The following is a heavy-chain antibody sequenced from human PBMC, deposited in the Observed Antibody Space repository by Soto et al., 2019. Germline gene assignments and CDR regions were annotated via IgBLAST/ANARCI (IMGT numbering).Heavy chain of an antibody. Sequence: SETLSLTCAVYGGSFSGYYWSWIRQPPGKGLEWIGEINHSGSTNYNPSLKSRVTISVDTSKNQFSLKLSSVTAEDTAVYYCASGAVTIPYGMDVWGQGTTVTVSS. CDR1: GGSFSGYY. D-gene: IGHD3-3*01. CDR2: INHSGST. CDR3: ASGAVTIPYGMDV. V-gene: IGHV4-34*01. J-gene: IGHJ6*02.